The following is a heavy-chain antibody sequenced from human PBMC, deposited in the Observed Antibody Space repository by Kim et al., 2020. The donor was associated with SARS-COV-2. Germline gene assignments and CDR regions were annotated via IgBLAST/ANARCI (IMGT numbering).Heavy chain of an antibody. CDR1: GYTFTSYA. V-gene: IGHV7-4-1*02. CDR2: INTNTGNP. D-gene: IGHD3-3*01. CDR3: ARDGLGDYEFWSGYYGNWFDP. Sequence: ASVKVSCKASGYTFTSYAMNWVRQAPGQGLEWMGWINTNTGNPTYAQGFTGRFVFSLDTSVSTAYLQISSLKAEDTAVYYCARDGLGDYEFWSGYYGNWFDPWGQGTLVTVSS. J-gene: IGHJ5*02.